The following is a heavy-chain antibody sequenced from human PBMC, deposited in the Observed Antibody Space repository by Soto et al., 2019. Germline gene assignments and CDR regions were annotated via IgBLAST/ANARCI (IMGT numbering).Heavy chain of an antibody. D-gene: IGHD2-21*02. CDR2: ISRSGGST. Sequence: EVQLLESGGGLVQPGGSLRLSCAASGFTFSSYGMSWVRQAPGKGLEWVSAISRSGGSTYYADSVKGRFTISRDKSKNTLYLQINSLRAEDAAVYYCAKDSTHESECGGDCYPRYFDYWGQGTLVIVSS. CDR3: AKDSTHESECGGDCYPRYFDY. CDR1: GFTFSSYG. V-gene: IGHV3-23*01. J-gene: IGHJ4*02.